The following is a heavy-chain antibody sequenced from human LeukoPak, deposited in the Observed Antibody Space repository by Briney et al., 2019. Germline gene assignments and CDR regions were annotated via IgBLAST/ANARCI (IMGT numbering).Heavy chain of an antibody. CDR2: ISSGSKYI. Sequence: GGSLRLSCADSGFTFSSYSMNWVRQAPGKGLEWVSSISSGSKYIYNADSVQGRFTISRDNAKNSLYLQMNSLRVEDTAVYYCARALSYSYGSMDFWGQGTPVIVSS. CDR1: GFTFSSYS. J-gene: IGHJ4*02. V-gene: IGHV3-21*01. CDR3: ARALSYSYGSMDF. D-gene: IGHD5-18*01.